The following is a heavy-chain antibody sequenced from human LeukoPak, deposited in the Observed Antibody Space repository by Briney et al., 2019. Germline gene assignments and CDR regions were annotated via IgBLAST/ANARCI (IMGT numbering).Heavy chain of an antibody. J-gene: IGHJ4*02. CDR2: IIPIFGTA. CDR1: GGTFSSYA. CDR3: ARVGPYYDSSGYYFNFDY. D-gene: IGHD3-22*01. Sequence: SVKVSCKASGGTFSSYAISWVRQAPGQGLEWMGGIIPIFGTANYAQKFQGRVTITADESTSTAYMELSSLRSEDTAVYYCARVGPYYDSSGYYFNFDYWGQGTLVTVSS. V-gene: IGHV1-69*13.